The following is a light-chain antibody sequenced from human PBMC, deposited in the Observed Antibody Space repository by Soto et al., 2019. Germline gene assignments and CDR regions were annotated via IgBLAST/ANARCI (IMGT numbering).Light chain of an antibody. CDR2: EVS. CDR1: SSNVGGNY. Sequence: QSVLTQPPSASGTPGQEVTISCSGSSSNVGGNYVYWYQQVPGTAPKLLMFEVSNRPSGVPDRFSGSKSGSSASLTISGLQAEDEADYYCSLYISGSTYVFGTGTKLTVL. CDR3: SLYISGSTYV. J-gene: IGLJ1*01. V-gene: IGLV1-47*01.